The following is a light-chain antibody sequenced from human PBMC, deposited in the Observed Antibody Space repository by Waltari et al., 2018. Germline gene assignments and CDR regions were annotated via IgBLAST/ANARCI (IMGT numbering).Light chain of an antibody. CDR3: LLYMGSGIWV. CDR2: KAN. CDR1: SGSLSSTSY. Sequence: QTVVTQEPSLSVSPGGTVTLTCAFSSGSLSSTSYASCYQQSPGQTPRTLVYKANIRSSGVPDSFSGSVLGNKAVLIITGGQAEDESTYYCLLYMGSGIWVFGGGTKVTVL. V-gene: IGLV8-61*01. J-gene: IGLJ3*02.